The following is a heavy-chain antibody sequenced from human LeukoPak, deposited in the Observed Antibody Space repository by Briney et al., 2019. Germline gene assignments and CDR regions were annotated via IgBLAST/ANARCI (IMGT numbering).Heavy chain of an antibody. CDR2: IIPIFGTA. Sequence: ASVKVSCKASGGTFSSYAISWMRQAPGQGLEWMGRIIPIFGTANYAQKFQGRVTITTDESTSTAYMELSSLRSEDTAVYYCARNPSYSSGWYYFDYWGQGTLVTVSS. CDR1: GGTFSSYA. CDR3: ARNPSYSSGWYYFDY. J-gene: IGHJ4*02. V-gene: IGHV1-69*05. D-gene: IGHD6-19*01.